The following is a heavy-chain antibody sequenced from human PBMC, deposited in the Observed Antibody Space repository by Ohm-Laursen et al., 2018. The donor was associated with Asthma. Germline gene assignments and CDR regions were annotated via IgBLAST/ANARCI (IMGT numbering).Heavy chain of an antibody. CDR1: GGTLNNFA. V-gene: IGHV1-69*13. CDR3: TRGHMVIMPHLHD. J-gene: IGHJ1*01. Sequence: SVKVSCKASGGTLNNFAINWVRQAPGQGLEWMGGIIPMFHTATYAQKFQGRVTISADESTTTTYMELSSLRSEDTAVYYCTRGHMVIMPHLHDWGQGILVTVSS. CDR2: IIPMFHTA. D-gene: IGHD2-21*01.